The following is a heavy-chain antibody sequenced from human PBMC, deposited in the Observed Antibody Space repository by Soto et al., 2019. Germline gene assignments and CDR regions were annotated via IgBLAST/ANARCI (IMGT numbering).Heavy chain of an antibody. CDR1: GFSLSTSGVG. D-gene: IGHD4-17*01. Sequence: SGPTLVNPTQTLTLTCTFSGFSLSTSGVGVGWIRQPPGKALEWLALIYWDDDKRYSPSLKSRLTITRDTSKNQLFLTMTNMGAVDTATYYCAHTRATGEARSFDPWGQGTLVTVS. V-gene: IGHV2-5*02. CDR3: AHTRATGEARSFDP. CDR2: IYWDDDK. J-gene: IGHJ5*01.